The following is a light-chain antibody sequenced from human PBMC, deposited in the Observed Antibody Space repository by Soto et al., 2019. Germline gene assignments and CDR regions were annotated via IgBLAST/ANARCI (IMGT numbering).Light chain of an antibody. CDR1: SSDVGGYNY. Sequence: QSALTQPASVSGSPGQSITISCTGTSSDVGGYNYVSWYQHYPGKAPKLIIYEVSNRPSGVSNRFSGSKSGDTASLTISGLQAEDEADYYCSSYSRHSIPVFGGGTKVTAL. J-gene: IGLJ2*01. V-gene: IGLV2-14*01. CDR3: SSYSRHSIPV. CDR2: EVS.